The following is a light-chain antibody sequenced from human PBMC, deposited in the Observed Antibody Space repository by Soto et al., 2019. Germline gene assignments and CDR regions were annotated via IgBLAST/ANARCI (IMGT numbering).Light chain of an antibody. V-gene: IGLV2-14*01. CDR3: SSYTRNNTRV. Sequence: QSVLTQPASVSGSPGQSITISCTGTSSDVGGYDYVSWYQQHPGKAPKLMIYEVNNRPSGVSNRFSGSKSGNTASLTISGLQAEDEADYFCSSYTRNNTRVFGGGTKLTVL. J-gene: IGLJ3*02. CDR1: SSDVGGYDY. CDR2: EVN.